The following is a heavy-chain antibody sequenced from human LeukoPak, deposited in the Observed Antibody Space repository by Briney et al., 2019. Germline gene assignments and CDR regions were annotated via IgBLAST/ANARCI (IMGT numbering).Heavy chain of an antibody. J-gene: IGHJ4*02. Sequence: GGSLRLSCAASGITFSSYWMSWVRQAPGKGLEWVANIKQDGSEKYYVDSVKGRFTISRDNAKNSLYLQMNSLRAEDTAVYYCARERYCSSTSCYELDYWGQGTLVTVSS. V-gene: IGHV3-7*01. D-gene: IGHD2-2*01. CDR2: IKQDGSEK. CDR1: GITFSSYW. CDR3: ARERYCSSTSCYELDY.